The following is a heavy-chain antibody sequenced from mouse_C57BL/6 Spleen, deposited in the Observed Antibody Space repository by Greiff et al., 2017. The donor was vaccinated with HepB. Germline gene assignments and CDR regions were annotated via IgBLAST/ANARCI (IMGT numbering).Heavy chain of an antibody. CDR3: AREAAQAVAY. CDR1: GYSFTGYY. Sequence: VQLKQSGPELVKPGASVKISCKASGYSFTGYYMNWVKQSPEKSLEWIGEINPSTGGTTYNQKFKAKATLTVDKSSSTAYMQLKSLTSEDSAVYYCAREAAQAVAYWGQGTLVTVSA. J-gene: IGHJ3*01. V-gene: IGHV1-42*01. CDR2: INPSTGGT. D-gene: IGHD3-2*02.